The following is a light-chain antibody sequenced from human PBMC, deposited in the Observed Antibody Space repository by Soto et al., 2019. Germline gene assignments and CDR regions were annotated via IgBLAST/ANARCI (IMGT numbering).Light chain of an antibody. V-gene: IGKV3-15*01. CDR2: TAS. CDR3: QQYKEWYT. Sequence: EKVMTQSPATLAVSPGETATLSCRASQSVATKLAWYQQKPGQAPSLLIQTASTRATGVPARFSGSGSGTEFTRTISGLQSEDYAIYYCQQYKEWYTFGRGTKLEIK. J-gene: IGKJ2*01. CDR1: QSVATK.